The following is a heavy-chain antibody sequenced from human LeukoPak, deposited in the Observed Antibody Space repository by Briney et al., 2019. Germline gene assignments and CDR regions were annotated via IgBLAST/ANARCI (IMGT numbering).Heavy chain of an antibody. CDR3: AKGSQRFWSGYNNWFDP. CDR2: ISWNSGST. V-gene: IGHV3-9*03. D-gene: IGHD3-3*01. Sequence: GGSLRPSCAASGFTFDDYAMHWVRQAPGKGLKWVSGISWNSGSTGYADSVKGRFTIYRDNGKNSLYLQMNSLRIEDMALYYCAKGSQRFWSGYNNWFDPWGQGTLVTVSS. J-gene: IGHJ5*02. CDR1: GFTFDDYA.